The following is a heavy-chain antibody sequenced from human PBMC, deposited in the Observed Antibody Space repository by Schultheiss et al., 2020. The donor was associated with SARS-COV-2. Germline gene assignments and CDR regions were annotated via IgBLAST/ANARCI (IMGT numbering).Heavy chain of an antibody. Sequence: GGSLRLSCAASGFTVSSNYMSWVRQAPGKGLEWVSVIYSGGSTYYADSVKGRFTISRDNSKNTLYLQMNSLRAEDTAVYYCALVWYSSSRASWGQGTLVTVSS. CDR1: GFTVSSNY. CDR3: ALVWYSSSRAS. V-gene: IGHV3-53*01. J-gene: IGHJ5*02. CDR2: IYSGGST. D-gene: IGHD6-6*01.